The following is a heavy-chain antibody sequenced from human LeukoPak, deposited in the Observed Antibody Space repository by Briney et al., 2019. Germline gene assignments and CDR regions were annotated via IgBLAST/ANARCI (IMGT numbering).Heavy chain of an antibody. D-gene: IGHD4-17*01. CDR3: AKAHGDYGDYALDY. Sequence: GGSLRLSCAASGFTFSSYAMSWVRQAPGKGLEWVSAISGSGGSTYYADSVKGRFTISRDNSKNTLYLQMNSLRAEDTAVYYCAKAHGDYGDYALDYWGQGTLVTVSS. CDR2: ISGSGGST. CDR1: GFTFSSYA. J-gene: IGHJ4*02. V-gene: IGHV3-23*01.